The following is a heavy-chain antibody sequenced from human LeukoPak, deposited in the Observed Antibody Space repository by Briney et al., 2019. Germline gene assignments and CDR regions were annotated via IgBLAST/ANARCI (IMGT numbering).Heavy chain of an antibody. J-gene: IGHJ4*02. Sequence: PSETLSLTCTVSGGSISSGGYYWRWIRQHPGKGLEWIGYIYYSGSTYYNPSLKSRVTISVDTSKNQFSLKLSSVTAADTAVYYCARGTGYYDSSGYSYYFDYWGQGTLVTVSS. CDR2: IYYSGST. V-gene: IGHV4-31*03. CDR1: GGSISSGGYY. D-gene: IGHD3-22*01. CDR3: ARGTGYYDSSGYSYYFDY.